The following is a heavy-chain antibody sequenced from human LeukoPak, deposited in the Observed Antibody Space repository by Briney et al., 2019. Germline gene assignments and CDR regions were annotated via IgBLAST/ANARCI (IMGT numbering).Heavy chain of an antibody. CDR2: IYPGDSDT. Sequence: GESLKISWKGSGYSFTSYWIGWVRQMPGKGLEWMGIIYPGDSDTRYSPSFQGQVTISADKSISTAYLQWSSLKASDTAMYYCARQKGGYSYGSPNWFDPWGQGTLVTVSS. V-gene: IGHV5-51*01. CDR1: GYSFTSYW. J-gene: IGHJ5*02. D-gene: IGHD5-18*01. CDR3: ARQKGGYSYGSPNWFDP.